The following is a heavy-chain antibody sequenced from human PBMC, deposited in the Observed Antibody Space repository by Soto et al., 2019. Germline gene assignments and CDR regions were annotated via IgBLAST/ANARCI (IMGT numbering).Heavy chain of an antibody. Sequence: GASVKVSCKASGGTFSSYAISWVRQAPGQGLEWMGGIIPIFGTANYAQKFQGRVTITADESTSTAYMELSSLRSEDTAVYYRARFGSSGWYDAFDIWGQGTMVTVSS. CDR1: GGTFSSYA. D-gene: IGHD6-19*01. V-gene: IGHV1-69*13. J-gene: IGHJ3*02. CDR2: IIPIFGTA. CDR3: ARFGSSGWYDAFDI.